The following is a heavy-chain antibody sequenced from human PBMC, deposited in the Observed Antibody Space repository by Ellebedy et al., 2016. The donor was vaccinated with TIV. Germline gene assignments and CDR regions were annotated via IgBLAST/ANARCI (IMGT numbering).Heavy chain of an antibody. CDR2: IYRGGET. D-gene: IGHD2-8*01. CDR1: EFTLNSHH. J-gene: IGHJ3*02. CDR3: ARETFIDVDLKVWGVFDI. Sequence: GESLKISCAASEFTLNSHHVSWVRQAPGKGLEWVSMIYRGGETYYADSVRGRFTISRDTSNNTLFLQIDGRRAEDTAVYFCARETFIDVDLKVWGVFDIWGQGTMVAVSS. V-gene: IGHV3-66*01.